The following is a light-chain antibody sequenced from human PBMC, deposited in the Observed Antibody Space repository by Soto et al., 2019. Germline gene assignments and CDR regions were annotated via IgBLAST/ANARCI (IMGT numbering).Light chain of an antibody. CDR2: GAS. CDR3: QEYGSSSYT. J-gene: IGKJ2*01. CDR1: QSGSSNY. V-gene: IGKV3-20*01. Sequence: EIVLTQSPATLSLSPGERATLSCRASQSGSSNYLAWYQQKPGQDPRLLMYGASSRATGIPARFSGSGSGTDFTLTISRVEPEDFGVYYCQEYGSSSYTFGQGAKLES.